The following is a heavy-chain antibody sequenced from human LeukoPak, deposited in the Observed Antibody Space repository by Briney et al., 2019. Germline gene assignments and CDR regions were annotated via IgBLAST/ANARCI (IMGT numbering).Heavy chain of an antibody. CDR2: ISSSGGTI. CDR3: ARGGADIAS. J-gene: IGHJ5*02. CDR1: GFTFSDYY. D-gene: IGHD5-12*01. V-gene: IGHV3-11*01. Sequence: GGSLRLSCAASGFTFSDYYMNWIRQAPGKGLEWLSYISSSGGTIYYADSVKGRFTISRDNAKNSLHLQMNSLTAEDTAVYYCARGGADIASWGQGTLVTVSS.